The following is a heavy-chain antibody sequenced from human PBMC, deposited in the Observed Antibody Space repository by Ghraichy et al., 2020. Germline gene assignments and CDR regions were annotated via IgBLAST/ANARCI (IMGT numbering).Heavy chain of an antibody. V-gene: IGHV7-4-1*02. J-gene: IGHJ4*02. Sequence: ASVKVSCKASGYTFTSYDMNWVRQAPGQGLEWMGWISTSTGNPTYAQGFTGRFVFSLDTSVSTAYLQISSLKAEDTAVYYCASDYLDSGVYPGTGYWGQGTLVTVSS. D-gene: IGHD3-10*01. CDR2: ISTSTGNP. CDR3: ASDYLDSGVYPGTGY. CDR1: GYTFTSYD.